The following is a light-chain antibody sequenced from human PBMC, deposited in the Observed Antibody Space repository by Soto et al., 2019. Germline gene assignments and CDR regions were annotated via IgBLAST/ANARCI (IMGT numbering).Light chain of an antibody. CDR1: QIVSSN. CDR3: RQYDTWPIT. J-gene: IGKJ5*01. CDR2: DAS. Sequence: EIVMTQSPATLSVSPGERVTLSCRASQIVSSNLAWYQQKPGQAPRLLIYDASTRATAIPARFSGSGSGTEVTLTIRCLKSEDFAVYFCRQYDTWPITFGQGTRLE. V-gene: IGKV3-15*01.